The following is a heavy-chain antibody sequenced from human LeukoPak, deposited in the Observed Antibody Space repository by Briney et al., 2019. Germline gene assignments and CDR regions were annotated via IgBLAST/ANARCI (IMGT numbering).Heavy chain of an antibody. CDR1: GGSIRSYY. J-gene: IGHJ6*02. CDR3: ARVMGYYYGSGMGSGMDV. Sequence: SSETLSLTCTVSGGSIRSYYWSWIRQPPGKGLEWIGYIYYSGSTNYNPSLKSRVTISVDTSKNQFSLKLSSVTAADTAVYYCARVMGYYYGSGMGSGMDVWGQGTTVTVSS. V-gene: IGHV4-59*01. D-gene: IGHD3-10*01. CDR2: IYYSGST.